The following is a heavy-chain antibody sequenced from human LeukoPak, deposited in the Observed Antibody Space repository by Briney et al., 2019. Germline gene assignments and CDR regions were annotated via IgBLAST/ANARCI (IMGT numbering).Heavy chain of an antibody. Sequence: ASVKVSCKASGGTFSSYAISWVRQAPGQGLEWMGGIIPIFGTANYAQKFQGRVTMTRNTSISTAYMELSRLRSEDTAVYYCARGRGVATTSPHYWGQGTLVTVSS. D-gene: IGHD5-12*01. CDR2: IIPIFGTA. J-gene: IGHJ4*02. CDR3: ARGRGVATTSPHY. CDR1: GGTFSSYA. V-gene: IGHV1-69*05.